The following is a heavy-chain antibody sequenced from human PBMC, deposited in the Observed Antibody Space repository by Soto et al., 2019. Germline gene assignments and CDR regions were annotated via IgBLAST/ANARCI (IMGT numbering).Heavy chain of an antibody. V-gene: IGHV3-33*06. D-gene: IGHD3-22*01. CDR3: VKGDLHTPVVNRPDAFDF. CDR2: IWYDGSNK. CDR1: GFTFSSYG. Sequence: GRSLRLSCGASGFTFSSYGMHWVRQAPGKGLEWVAVIWYDGSNKNYADSVKGRFTISRDNSKNTLFLNMDSLRPEDTAVYHCVKGDLHTPVVNRPDAFDFWGPGTMVTVSS. J-gene: IGHJ3*01.